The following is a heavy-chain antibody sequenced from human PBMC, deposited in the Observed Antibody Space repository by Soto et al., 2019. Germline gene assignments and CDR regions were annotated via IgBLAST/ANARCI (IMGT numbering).Heavy chain of an antibody. D-gene: IGHD3-16*01. V-gene: IGHV4-39*01. CDR3: VREGFRGVMSYYGMDV. CDR1: GGSISSSSYY. CDR2: IYYSGST. J-gene: IGHJ6*02. Sequence: SETLSLTCTVSGGSISSSSYYWGWIRQPPGKGLEWIGSIYYSGSTYYNPSLKSRVTISVDTSKNQFSLKLSSVTAADTAVYYCVREGFRGVMSYYGMDVWGQGTTVT.